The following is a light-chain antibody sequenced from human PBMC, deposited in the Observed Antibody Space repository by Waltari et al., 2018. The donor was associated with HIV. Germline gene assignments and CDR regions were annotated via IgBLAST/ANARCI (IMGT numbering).Light chain of an antibody. CDR1: SSDVGSYSL. CDR2: EGS. V-gene: IGLV2-23*01. CDR3: CSYAGSSIMV. J-gene: IGLJ2*01. Sequence: QSALTQPASVSGSPGQSITISCTGTSSDVGSYSLVSWYQQHPGKAPKPMIYEGSKRPSGVSNRFSGSKSGNTASLTISGLQAEDEADYNCCSYAGSSIMVFGGGTKLTVL.